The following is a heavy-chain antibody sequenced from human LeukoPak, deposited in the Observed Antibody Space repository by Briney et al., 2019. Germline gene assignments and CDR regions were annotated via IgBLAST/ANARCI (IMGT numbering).Heavy chain of an antibody. V-gene: IGHV1-24*01. CDR1: GYTLTELS. CDR3: ATAPAYYYDSSGYSPSPDY. CDR2: FDPEDGET. Sequence: ASVKVSCTVSGYTLTELSMHWVRQAPGKGLEWMGGFDPEDGETIYAQKFQGRVTMTEDTSTDTAYMELSSLRSEDTAVYYCATAPAYYYDSSGYSPSPDYWGQGTLVTVSS. D-gene: IGHD3-22*01. J-gene: IGHJ4*02.